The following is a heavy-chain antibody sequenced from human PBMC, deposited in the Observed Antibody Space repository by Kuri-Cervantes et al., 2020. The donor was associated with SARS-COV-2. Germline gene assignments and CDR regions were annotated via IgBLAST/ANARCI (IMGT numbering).Heavy chain of an antibody. CDR2: IRYDGSNK. CDR3: AKDPSNWGYFDY. CDR1: GFSLSRYT. D-gene: IGHD7-27*01. J-gene: IGHJ4*02. V-gene: IGHV3-30*02. Sequence: GESLKISCAASGFSLSRYTMNWVRQAPGKGLEWVAFIRYDGSNKYYADSVKGRFTISRDNSKNTLYLQMNSLRAEDTAVYYCAKDPSNWGYFDYWGQGTLVTVSS.